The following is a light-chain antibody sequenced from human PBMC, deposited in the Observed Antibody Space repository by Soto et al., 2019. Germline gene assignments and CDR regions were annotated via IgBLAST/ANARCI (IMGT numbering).Light chain of an antibody. Sequence: EIVMTQSPVILSVSPGERATLSCRASQSVSGNLAWYQQKPGQAPRLLIYGVSARATGIPARFSGSGFGTEFTLTIGSLQSEDFALYYCQQYNFWPETFGQGTKVDIK. J-gene: IGKJ1*01. CDR3: QQYNFWPET. CDR1: QSVSGN. CDR2: GVS. V-gene: IGKV3-15*01.